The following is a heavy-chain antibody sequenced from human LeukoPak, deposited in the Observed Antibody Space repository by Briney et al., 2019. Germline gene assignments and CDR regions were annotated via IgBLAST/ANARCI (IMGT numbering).Heavy chain of an antibody. CDR2: VYHSGIT. V-gene: IGHV4-34*01. Sequence: SETLSLTCAVYGGSFSGYYWSWIRQPPGKGLEWIGEVYHSGITTYEPSLKSRVTMSVDKSKNEFSLKVNSVTAADTAVYYCARCLGFRIGSSWYPDAFDVWGQGTMVTVSS. J-gene: IGHJ3*01. CDR3: ARCLGFRIGSSWYPDAFDV. CDR1: GGSFSGYY. D-gene: IGHD6-13*01.